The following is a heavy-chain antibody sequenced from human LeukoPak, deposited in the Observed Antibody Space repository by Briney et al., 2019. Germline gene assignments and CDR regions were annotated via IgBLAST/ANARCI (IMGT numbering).Heavy chain of an antibody. V-gene: IGHV4-30-4*01. CDR3: ARDVVVAANPAGYYYYGMDV. CDR1: GGSISSGDYY. CDR2: IYYSGST. Sequence: MSSETLSLTCTVSGGSISSGDYYWSWIRQPPGKGLEWIGYIYYSGSTYYNPSLKSRVTISVDTSKNQFSLKLSSVTAADTAVYYCARDVVVAANPAGYYYYGMDVWGQGTTVTVSS. J-gene: IGHJ6*02. D-gene: IGHD2-15*01.